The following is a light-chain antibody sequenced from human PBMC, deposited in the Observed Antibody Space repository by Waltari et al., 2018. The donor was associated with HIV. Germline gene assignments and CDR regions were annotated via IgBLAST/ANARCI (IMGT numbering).Light chain of an antibody. J-gene: IGKJ4*01. CDR1: QSVSSGY. CDR3: QQYCISPLT. V-gene: IGKV3-20*01. CDR2: GAS. Sequence: EIVLTQSPGTLSLSPGERATLSCRASQSVSSGYLAWYQQKPGQAPRLLIYGASSRATCIPDRFSGSGSGTDFTLTISRLEPEDFAVYYCQQYCISPLTFGGGTKVEIK.